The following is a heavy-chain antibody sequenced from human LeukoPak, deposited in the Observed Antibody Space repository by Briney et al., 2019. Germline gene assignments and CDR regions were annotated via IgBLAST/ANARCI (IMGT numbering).Heavy chain of an antibody. CDR3: ARDRDSSGRPHFDY. D-gene: IGHD6-19*01. CDR2: ISAYNGNT. CDR1: GYTFTSYG. V-gene: IGHV1-18*01. J-gene: IGHJ4*02. Sequence: GASVKVSCKAFGYTFTSYGISWVRQAPGQGLEWMGWISAYNGNTNYAQKLQGRVTMTTDTSTSTAYMELRSLRSDDTAVYYCARDRDSSGRPHFDYWGQGTLVTVSS.